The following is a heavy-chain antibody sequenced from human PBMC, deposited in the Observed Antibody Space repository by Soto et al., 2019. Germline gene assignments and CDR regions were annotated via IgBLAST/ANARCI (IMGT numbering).Heavy chain of an antibody. J-gene: IGHJ6*02. CDR2: IKEDGSEQ. Sequence: GQLVESGGGLVQPGGSLRLSCGASGFHFGFYLMRWGRQAPGKGVEWVANIKEDGSEQYYVDSVKGRFTISRDNGKKSLYLQMKSLRAEDTAVYYCATSPYPSFFYYGMDVWGQGATVTVSS. CDR1: GFHFGFYL. CDR3: ATSPYPSFFYYGMDV. V-gene: IGHV3-7*03.